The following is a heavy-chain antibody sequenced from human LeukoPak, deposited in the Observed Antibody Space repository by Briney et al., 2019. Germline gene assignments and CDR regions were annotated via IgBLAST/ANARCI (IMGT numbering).Heavy chain of an antibody. D-gene: IGHD2-15*01. Sequence: SETLSLTCTVSGGSISSYYWSWIRQPPGKGLEWIGYIYYSGSTNYNPSLKSRVTISVDTSKNQFSLKLSSVTAADTAVYYCARWSSDVFDIWGQGTMVTVSS. CDR1: GGSISSYY. J-gene: IGHJ3*02. CDR2: IYYSGST. CDR3: ARWSSDVFDI. V-gene: IGHV4-59*01.